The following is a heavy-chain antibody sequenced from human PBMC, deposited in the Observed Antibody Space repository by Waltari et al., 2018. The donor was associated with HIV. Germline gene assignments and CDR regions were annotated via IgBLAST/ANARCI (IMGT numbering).Heavy chain of an antibody. CDR3: ATGVRYYGP. J-gene: IGHJ5*02. V-gene: IGHV3-53*01. CDR2: IYPDDTT. CDR1: NSSISAKH. Sequence: EVLLAESGGGLIQPGGSLGLSCTASNSSISAKHVTWIRQAPGGSLDWVAVIYPDDTTHYADSVSGRFTIARAKSRTKVFLLMNSLFVDDTATYFCATGVRYYGPWGQGTRVTVSS. D-gene: IGHD3-22*01.